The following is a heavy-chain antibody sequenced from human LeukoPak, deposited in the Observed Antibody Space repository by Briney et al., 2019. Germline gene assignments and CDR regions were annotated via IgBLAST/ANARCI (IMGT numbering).Heavy chain of an antibody. CDR2: VTGDGSST. D-gene: IGHD3-22*01. CDR1: GFTFEDYA. V-gene: IGHV3-43*02. Sequence: GGSLRLSCAASGFTFEDYAMLWLRQAPGKGLEWVSFVTGDGSSTYYADSVKGRFTISRDNSKNSLYLQMNSLRTKDTALYYCAKDRDTTGYEHWGQGTLVTVSS. CDR3: AKDRDTTGYEH. J-gene: IGHJ1*01.